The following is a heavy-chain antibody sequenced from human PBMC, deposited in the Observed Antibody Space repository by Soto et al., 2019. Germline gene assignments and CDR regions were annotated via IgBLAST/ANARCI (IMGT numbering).Heavy chain of an antibody. CDR3: ARDLVVPGVHTYSYGMDV. CDR2: INPYNGNT. J-gene: IGHJ6*02. D-gene: IGHD2-2*01. V-gene: IGHV1-18*01. CDR1: GYRFTSYG. Sequence: ASVKVSCKASGYRFTSYGISWVRQAPGQGPEWMGWINPYNGNTNYAQKFQGRVTLTTDTSASTAYMDLRSLRSDDTAVYYCARDLVVPGVHTYSYGMDVWGQGTTVTVSS.